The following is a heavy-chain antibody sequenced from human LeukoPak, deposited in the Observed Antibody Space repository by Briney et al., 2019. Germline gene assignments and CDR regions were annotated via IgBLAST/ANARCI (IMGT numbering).Heavy chain of an antibody. V-gene: IGHV3-23*01. CDR2: ISTSGG. Sequence: PGGSLRLSCAASGFTFSNYTMNWVRQAPGKGLEWVSAISTSGGYYADSVKGRFTISRDNSKNTLYLQMNSLRVEDTAVYYCAKDVPRSGWAFDIWGQGTLVTVSS. J-gene: IGHJ3*02. CDR3: AKDVPRSGWAFDI. D-gene: IGHD6-19*01. CDR1: GFTFSNYT.